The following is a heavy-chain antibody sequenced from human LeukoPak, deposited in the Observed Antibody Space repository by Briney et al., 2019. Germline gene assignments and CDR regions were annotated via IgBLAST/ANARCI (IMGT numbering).Heavy chain of an antibody. D-gene: IGHD3-3*01. CDR3: AKDRRLEGFDP. CDR2: IWYDGSNK. J-gene: IGHJ5*02. V-gene: IGHV3-33*06. CDR1: GFTFSSYG. Sequence: GGSLRLSCAASGFTFSSYGMHWVRQAPGKGLEWVAVIWYDGSNKYYADSVKGRFTISRDNSKNMLYLQMNSLRAEDTAVYYCAKDRRLEGFDPWGQGTLVTVSS.